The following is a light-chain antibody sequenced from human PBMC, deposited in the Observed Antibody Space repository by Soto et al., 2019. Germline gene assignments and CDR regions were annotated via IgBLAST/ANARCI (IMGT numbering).Light chain of an antibody. CDR2: AAS. CDR1: QNIGTY. Sequence: DIQMTQSGASLSASVGDRVTVTCRASQNIGTYVNWYQQQPGKAPKLLIYAASTLQSGVPSRFSGSGSGTDFTLTISSLQPEDFATYYCQQSSGIPYTFGQGTKAEIK. CDR3: QQSSGIPYT. J-gene: IGKJ2*01. V-gene: IGKV1-39*01.